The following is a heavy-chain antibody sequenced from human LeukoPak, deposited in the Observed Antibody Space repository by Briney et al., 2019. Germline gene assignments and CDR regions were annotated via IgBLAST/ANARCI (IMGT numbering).Heavy chain of an antibody. V-gene: IGHV4-61*02. CDR1: GGSISSGSYY. D-gene: IGHD3-22*01. CDR3: ARGGYSADY. J-gene: IGHJ4*02. CDR2: IYTSGST. Sequence: SQTLSLTCTVSGGSISSGSYYWSWIRQPAGKGLEWIGRIYTSGSTNYNPSLKSRVTISVDTSKNQFSLKLSSVTAADTAVYYCARGGYSADYWGQGTLVTVS.